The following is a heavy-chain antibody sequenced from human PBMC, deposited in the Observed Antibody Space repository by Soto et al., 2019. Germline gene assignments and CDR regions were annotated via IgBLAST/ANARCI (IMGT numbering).Heavy chain of an antibody. CDR3: AGGQYYVDY. V-gene: IGHV3-30*03. D-gene: IGHD2-15*01. CDR2: ISYDGSNK. CDR1: GFHFSSYG. Sequence: QVQLVESGGGVVQPGRSLRLSCAASGFHFSSYGMHWVRQAPGKGLEWVAHISYDGSNKHYTDSVKGRFTISRDNSKNMLYLQMSSLRAEDTAVYYCAGGQYYVDYCGKGTRVSVSS. J-gene: IGHJ4*02.